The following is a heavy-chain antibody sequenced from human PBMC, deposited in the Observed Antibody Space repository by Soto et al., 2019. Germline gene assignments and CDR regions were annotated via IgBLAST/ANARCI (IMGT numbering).Heavy chain of an antibody. Sequence: QVQLVQSGAEVKKPGASVKVSCKASGYTFTSYGISWWRKAPEQGLEWMGWISTYNGNTKYAQKLQGRVTMTTDTSTSTAYMELRSLRSDDTAVFYCAREMVRGVGSDYWGQGTLVTVSS. CDR1: GYTFTSYG. V-gene: IGHV1-18*01. D-gene: IGHD3-10*01. CDR2: ISTYNGNT. J-gene: IGHJ4*02. CDR3: AREMVRGVGSDY.